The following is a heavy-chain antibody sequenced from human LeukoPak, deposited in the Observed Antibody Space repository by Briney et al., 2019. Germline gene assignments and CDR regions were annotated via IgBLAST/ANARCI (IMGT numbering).Heavy chain of an antibody. CDR1: GFTFSSYA. J-gene: IGHJ4*02. D-gene: IGHD1/OR15-1a*01. V-gene: IGHV3-23*01. Sequence: GGSLRLSCAASGFTFSSYAMSWVRQAPGKGLEWVSAISGSGGSTYYADSVKGRFTISRDNSKNTLFLQMNSLRAEDTAVYYCAKVPYNWNNGRLVGYYFDYWGQGTLVTVSS. CDR2: ISGSGGST. CDR3: AKVPYNWNNGRLVGYYFDY.